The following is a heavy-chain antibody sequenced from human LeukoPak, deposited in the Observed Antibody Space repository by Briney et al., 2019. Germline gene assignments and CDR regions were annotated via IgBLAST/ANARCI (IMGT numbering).Heavy chain of an antibody. CDR2: IRSKANSYAT. J-gene: IGHJ3*02. CDR3: TRPGPLRARAFDI. Sequence: PGGSLRLSCAASGFTFSSYTMNWVRQASGKGLEWVGRIRSKANSYATAYAASVKGRFTISRDDSKNTAYLQMNSLKTEDTAVYYCTRPGPLRARAFDIWGQGTMVTVSS. CDR1: GFTFSSYT. D-gene: IGHD4-17*01. V-gene: IGHV3-73*01.